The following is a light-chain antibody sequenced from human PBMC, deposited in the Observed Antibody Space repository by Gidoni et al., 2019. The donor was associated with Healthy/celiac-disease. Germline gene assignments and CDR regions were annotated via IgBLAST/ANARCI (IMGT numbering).Light chain of an antibody. CDR2: DAS. Sequence: DIPMTQSPSSLSASVGDRVTITCQASQDISNYLNWYQQKPGKAPKLLIYDASNLETGVPSRCSGSGSGTDFTFTISSLQPEDIATYYCQQYDNLPPLTFGGGTKVEIK. CDR1: QDISNY. V-gene: IGKV1-33*01. J-gene: IGKJ4*01. CDR3: QQYDNLPPLT.